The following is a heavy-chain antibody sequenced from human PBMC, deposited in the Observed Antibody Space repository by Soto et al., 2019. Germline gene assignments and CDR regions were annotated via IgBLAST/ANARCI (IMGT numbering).Heavy chain of an antibody. Sequence: WASVKVSCKVSGYTLTELSMHWVRQAPGKGLEWMGGFDPEDGETIYAQKFQGRVTMTEDTSTDTAYMELSSLRSEDTAVYYCATLVEYYGSGSYYYYFDYWGQGTLVTVSS. CDR2: FDPEDGET. V-gene: IGHV1-24*01. J-gene: IGHJ4*02. CDR3: ATLVEYYGSGSYYYYFDY. D-gene: IGHD3-10*01. CDR1: GYTLTELS.